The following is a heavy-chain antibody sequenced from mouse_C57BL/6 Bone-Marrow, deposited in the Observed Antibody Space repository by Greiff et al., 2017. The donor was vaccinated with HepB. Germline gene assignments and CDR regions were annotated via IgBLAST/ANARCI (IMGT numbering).Heavy chain of an antibody. CDR3: ARYIPWDWFDY. J-gene: IGHJ2*01. V-gene: IGHV7-3*01. CDR2: IRNKANGYTT. D-gene: IGHD4-1*01. Sequence: EVQVVESGGGLVQPGGSLSLSCAASGFTFTDYYMSWVRQPPGKALEWLGFIRNKANGYTTEYSASVKGRFTISRDNSQSILYLQMNALRAEDSATYYCARYIPWDWFDYWGQGTTLTVSS. CDR1: GFTFTDYY.